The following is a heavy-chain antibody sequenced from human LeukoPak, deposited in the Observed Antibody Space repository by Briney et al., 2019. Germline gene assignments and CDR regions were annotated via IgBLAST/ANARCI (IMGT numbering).Heavy chain of an antibody. Sequence: SETLSLTCTVSGGSISSYYWSWIRQPPGKGLEWIGRIYHSGTTYYNPSLKTRVTISVDTSKNHFSLQLSSVTAADTAVYYCARAIGVAAYYFDYWGQGTLVTVSS. J-gene: IGHJ4*02. CDR2: IYHSGTT. D-gene: IGHD6-13*01. CDR3: ARAIGVAAYYFDY. V-gene: IGHV4-59*08. CDR1: GGSISSYY.